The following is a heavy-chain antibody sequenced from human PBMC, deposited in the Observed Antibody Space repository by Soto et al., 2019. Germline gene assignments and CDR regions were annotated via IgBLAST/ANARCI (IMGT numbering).Heavy chain of an antibody. D-gene: IGHD3-10*01. CDR1: GGSISRYY. CDR3: ARAPRGNYGYPSYFDY. CDR2: VNHGGTS. V-gene: IGHV4-59*01. Sequence: SETLSLTCTVSGGSISRYYWSWIRQPPGKGLEWIGEVNHGGTSNYNPSLKSRVTISVDTSKNQFSLKLSSVTAADTAVYYCARAPRGNYGYPSYFDYWGQGTLVTVSS. J-gene: IGHJ4*02.